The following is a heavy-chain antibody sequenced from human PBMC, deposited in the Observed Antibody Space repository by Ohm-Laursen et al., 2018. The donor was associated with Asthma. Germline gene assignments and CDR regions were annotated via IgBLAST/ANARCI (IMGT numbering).Heavy chain of an antibody. V-gene: IGHV4-61*01. Sequence: VTLSLTCAVSGGSVSRPTYLWTWIRQPPGKGLEWIGHISYTGGTTYNPSLKSRVTIEVDTSKNQFSLKLTSVTAADTAVYYCARDYSGLVYYYGMDVWGQGTTVTVSS. CDR3: ARDYSGLVYYYGMDV. CDR2: ISYTGGT. J-gene: IGHJ6*02. D-gene: IGHD2-15*01. CDR1: GGSVSRPTYL.